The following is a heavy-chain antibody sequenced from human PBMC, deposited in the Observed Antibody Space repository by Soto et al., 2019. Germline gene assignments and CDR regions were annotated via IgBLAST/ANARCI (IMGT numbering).Heavy chain of an antibody. Sequence: EVQLVESGGGLVQPGGSLRFSCAASGFTFSSYWMSWVRQAPGKGLEWVANVKQDGNEKYYVDSVKGRLTISRDNAKNSLYLQMNSLRAEDTAVYYCARGRGSYEQFDYWGQGTLVTVSS. CDR3: ARGRGSYEQFDY. CDR1: GFTFSSYW. CDR2: VKQDGNEK. V-gene: IGHV3-7*03. D-gene: IGHD1-26*01. J-gene: IGHJ4*02.